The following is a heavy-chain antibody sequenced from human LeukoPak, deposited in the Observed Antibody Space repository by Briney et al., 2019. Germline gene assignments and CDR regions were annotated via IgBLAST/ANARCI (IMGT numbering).Heavy chain of an antibody. D-gene: IGHD3-3*01. J-gene: IGHJ5*02. CDR1: GYTFTGYY. CDR3: ASSSPRRHYDFWSGYDNWFDP. Sequence: GASVKVSCKASGYTFTGYYMHWVRQAPGQGLEWMGIINPSGGSTSYAQKFQGRVTMTRDTSTSTVYMELSSLRSEDTAVYYCASSSPRRHYDFWSGYDNWFDPWGQGTLVTVSS. V-gene: IGHV1-46*01. CDR2: INPSGGST.